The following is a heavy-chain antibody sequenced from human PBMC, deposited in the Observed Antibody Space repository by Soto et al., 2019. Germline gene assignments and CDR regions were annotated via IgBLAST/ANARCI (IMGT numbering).Heavy chain of an antibody. V-gene: IGHV1-2*02. J-gene: IGHJ6*04. D-gene: IGHD3-3*01. Sequence: ASVKVSCKASGYTFTANYVHWVRQAPGQGLEWMGWINPHTGGTDYAQTFQGRVTMTRDTSISAAYMELSRLTSDDTAVYYCARYQYWRGYLAAWGKGTTVTVSS. CDR1: GYTFTANY. CDR2: INPHTGGT. CDR3: ARYQYWRGYLAA.